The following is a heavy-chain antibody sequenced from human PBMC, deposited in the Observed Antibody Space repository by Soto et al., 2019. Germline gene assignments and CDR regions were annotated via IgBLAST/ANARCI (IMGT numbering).Heavy chain of an antibody. D-gene: IGHD3-10*01. J-gene: IGHJ4*02. CDR3: ARAGRGEYADQVDY. V-gene: IGHV4-31*03. CDR2: IDYTGDT. CDR1: GGSISSGDYF. Sequence: QVQLQESGPGLVKPSQTLSLTCTVSGGSISSGDYFWNWVSQHPGQGLEWIGNIDYTGDTSYNPSLGSRLTMSSDMSNNHFSLRLSPVPAADTAGDYCARAGRGEYADQVDYWGQGILVTVSS.